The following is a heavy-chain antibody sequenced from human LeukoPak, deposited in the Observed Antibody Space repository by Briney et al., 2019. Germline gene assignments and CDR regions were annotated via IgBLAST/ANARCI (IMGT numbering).Heavy chain of an antibody. CDR3: ARLTYHDSSVYRPIDY. Sequence: GGALRLSCAASGFTLIGHRMTGVRHAPGKGLEGVASIKQDGTENYYVDPVKGRLNIPRENDKNSLYLQLPSMRAEDTAVYYCARLTYHDSSVYRPIDYWGLGTLVTVSS. CDR2: IKQDGTEN. J-gene: IGHJ4*02. V-gene: IGHV3-7*01. D-gene: IGHD3-22*01. CDR1: GFTLIGHR.